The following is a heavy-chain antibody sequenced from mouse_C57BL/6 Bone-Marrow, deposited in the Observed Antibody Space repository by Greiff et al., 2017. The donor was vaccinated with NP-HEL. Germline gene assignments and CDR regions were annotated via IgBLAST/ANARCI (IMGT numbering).Heavy chain of an antibody. Sequence: EVKLEESGGGLVQPGGSMKLSCVASGFTFSNYWMNWVRQSPEKGLEWVAQIRLKSDNYATHYAESVKGRFTISRDDSKSSVYLQMNNLRAEDTGIYYCTNRGRVSSDYWGQGTTLTVSS. CDR1: GFTFSNYW. J-gene: IGHJ2*01. CDR3: TNRGRVSSDY. CDR2: IRLKSDNYAT. V-gene: IGHV6-3*01.